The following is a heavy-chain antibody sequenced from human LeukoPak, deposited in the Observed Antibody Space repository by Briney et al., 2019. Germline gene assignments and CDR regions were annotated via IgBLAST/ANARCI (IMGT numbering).Heavy chain of an antibody. CDR2: ISAYNGNT. CDR1: GYTFTGYG. D-gene: IGHD2-2*01. CDR3: ARARYCSSTSCYGGVDY. Sequence: ASVKLSCKASGYTFTGYGISWVRQAPGQGLEWMGWISAYNGNTNYAQKLQGRVTMTTDTSTSTAYMELRSLRSDDTAVYYCARARYCSSTSCYGGVDYWGRGTLVTVSS. J-gene: IGHJ4*02. V-gene: IGHV1-18*01.